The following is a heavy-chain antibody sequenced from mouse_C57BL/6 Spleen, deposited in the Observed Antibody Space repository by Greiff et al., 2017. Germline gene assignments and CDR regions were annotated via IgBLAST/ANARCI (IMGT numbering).Heavy chain of an antibody. CDR3: ARGRFYYGSSYSYFDY. J-gene: IGHJ2*01. CDR1: GYTFTGYW. CDR2: ILPGSGST. D-gene: IGHD1-1*01. Sequence: QVQLQQSGAELMKPGASVKLSCKATGYTFTGYWIEWVKQRPGHGLEWIGEILPGSGSTNYNEKFKGKATFTADTSSTTAYMQLSSLTTEDSAIYYCARGRFYYGSSYSYFDYWGQGTTLTVSS. V-gene: IGHV1-9*01.